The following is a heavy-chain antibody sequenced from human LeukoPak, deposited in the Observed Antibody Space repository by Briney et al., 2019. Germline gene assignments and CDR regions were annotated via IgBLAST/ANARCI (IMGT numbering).Heavy chain of an antibody. CDR3: ARVADYYGSGSYFDY. D-gene: IGHD3-10*01. V-gene: IGHV1-69*05. J-gene: IGHJ4*02. CDR1: GGTFSSYA. CDR2: IIPIFGTA. Sequence: ASVKVSRKASGGTFSSYAISWVRQAPGQGLEWMGGIIPIFGTANYAQKFQGRVTITTDESTSTAYMELSSLRSEDTAVYYCARVADYYGSGSYFDYWGQGTLVTVSS.